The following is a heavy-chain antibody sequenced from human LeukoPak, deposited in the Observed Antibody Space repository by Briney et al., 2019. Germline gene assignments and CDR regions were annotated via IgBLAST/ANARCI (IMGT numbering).Heavy chain of an antibody. V-gene: IGHV3-23*01. CDR2: ISGSGGVT. J-gene: IGHJ4*02. Sequence: GRSLRLSCAVSGITLSNYGMTWFCQAPGKARGWVAGISGSGGVTNYADSVKARLTISRDNSKNTLYLQMTNLRVDDTAVYFCAKRGVVIRVILVGFHKEAYYFDSWGQGALVTVSS. CDR1: GITLSNYG. D-gene: IGHD3-10*01. CDR3: AKRGVVIRVILVGFHKEAYYFDS.